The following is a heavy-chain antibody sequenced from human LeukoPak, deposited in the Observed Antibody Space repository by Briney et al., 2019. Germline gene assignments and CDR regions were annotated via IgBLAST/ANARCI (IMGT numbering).Heavy chain of an antibody. V-gene: IGHV1-18*01. CDR3: ATDRTIFGVITYGLGV. D-gene: IGHD3-3*01. J-gene: IGHJ6*02. Sequence: ASVKVSCKASGYTFTSYSINWVRQAPGQGLEWMGWISGYNGKTNYAQKFRGRVTMTTDTSTSTAYMGLRSLGSDDTAVYYCATDRTIFGVITYGLGVWGQGTTVTVSS. CDR1: GYTFTSYS. CDR2: ISGYNGKT.